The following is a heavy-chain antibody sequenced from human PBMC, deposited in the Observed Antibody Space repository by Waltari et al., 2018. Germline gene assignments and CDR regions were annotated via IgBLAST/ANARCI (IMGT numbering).Heavy chain of an antibody. CDR3: ARDSRFHDYGDY. J-gene: IGHJ4*02. V-gene: IGHV3-7*01. Sequence: EVQLVESGGGLVQPGGSLRLSCAASGFTFSSYWMSWVRQAPGKGLEWVANKKQDGSEKYYVDSVKGRFTSSRDNAKNSLYLQMNSLRAEDTAVYYCARDSRFHDYGDYWGQGTLVTVSS. CDR1: GFTFSSYW. CDR2: KKQDGSEK.